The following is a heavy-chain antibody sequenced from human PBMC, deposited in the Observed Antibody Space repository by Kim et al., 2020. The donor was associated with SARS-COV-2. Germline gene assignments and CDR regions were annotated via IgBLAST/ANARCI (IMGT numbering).Heavy chain of an antibody. V-gene: IGHV4-39*01. CDR1: GGSISSSSYY. CDR2: IYYSGST. Sequence: SETLSLTCTVSGGSISSSSYYWGWIRQPPGKGLEWIGSIYYSGSTYYNPSLKSRVTISVDTSKNQFSLKLSSVTAADTAVYYCARTNYGDYGAYYFDYWGQGTLVTVSS. J-gene: IGHJ4*02. CDR3: ARTNYGDYGAYYFDY. D-gene: IGHD4-17*01.